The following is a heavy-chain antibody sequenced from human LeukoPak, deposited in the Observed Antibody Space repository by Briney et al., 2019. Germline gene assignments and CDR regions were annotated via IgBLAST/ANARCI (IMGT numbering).Heavy chain of an antibody. V-gene: IGHV3-74*01. Sequence: PGGSLRLSCAASGFTFSSYWMHWVRHAPGKGLAWVSRINSDGSSTSYADSVKGRFTISRDNAKNALYLQMNSLRAEDTAVYYCARGVGYCSSTSCYWWFDPWGQGTLVTVSS. D-gene: IGHD2-2*01. CDR2: INSDGSST. CDR3: ARGVGYCSSTSCYWWFDP. CDR1: GFTFSSYW. J-gene: IGHJ5*02.